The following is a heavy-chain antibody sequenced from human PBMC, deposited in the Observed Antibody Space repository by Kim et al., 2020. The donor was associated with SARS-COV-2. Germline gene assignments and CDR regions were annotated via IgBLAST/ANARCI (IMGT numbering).Heavy chain of an antibody. CDR2: IYRDGDT. Sequence: GGSLRLSCTVSGFSDTISSMSWVRQAPEKGLEWVSVIYRDGDTKYADSVKGRFTISRDKSRYTVYLQMKSLRPEDTAVYYCANDWAFYYGSESYRNFHAFDIWGQGTLVTVSS. CDR3: ANDWAFYYGSESYRNFHAFDI. J-gene: IGHJ3*02. V-gene: IGHV3-66*02. D-gene: IGHD3-10*01. CDR1: GFSDTISS.